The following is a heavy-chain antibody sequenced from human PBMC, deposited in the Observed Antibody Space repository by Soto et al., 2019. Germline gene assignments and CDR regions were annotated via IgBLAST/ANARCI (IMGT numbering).Heavy chain of an antibody. CDR2: ISYDGSLQ. D-gene: IGHD5-18*01. J-gene: IGHJ4*02. CDR3: VSDRGYGHASVPYS. Sequence: QAQLVESGGGVVQPGRSLRLSCAASGFAFSSYGMHWVRQAPGTGLEWEAVISYDGSLQHYADSVKGRFTISGDNAKNMVLLQMGSLRAEDTAVYYCVSDRGYGHASVPYSWGQGTLVSVSS. V-gene: IGHV3-30*03. CDR1: GFAFSSYG.